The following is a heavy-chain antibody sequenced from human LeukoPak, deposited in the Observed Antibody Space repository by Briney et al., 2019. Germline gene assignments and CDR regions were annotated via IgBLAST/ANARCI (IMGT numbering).Heavy chain of an antibody. CDR3: VGCSGGTCTGNWLDP. J-gene: IGHJ5*02. D-gene: IGHD2-15*01. V-gene: IGHV3-23*01. CDR2: ISGSAGDT. CDR1: GFTFSTYS. Sequence: GGSLRLSCAASGFTFSTYSMSWVRQAPGKGLEWVSGISGSAGDTFHAGSVEGRFTISRDNSKNTLYLQMNSLRVEDTAVYHCVGCSGGTCTGNWLDPWGQGTLVTVSS.